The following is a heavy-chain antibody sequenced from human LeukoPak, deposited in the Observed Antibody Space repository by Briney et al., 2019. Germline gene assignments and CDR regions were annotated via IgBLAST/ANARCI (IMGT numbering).Heavy chain of an antibody. V-gene: IGHV1-69*13. Sequence: SVKVSCKASGGTFSSYAISWVRQAPGQGLEWMGGIIPIFGTANYAQKFQGRVTITADESTSTAYMGLSSLRSEDTAVYYCARDSDYGVVTAILRDWGQGTLVTVSS. CDR2: IIPIFGTA. CDR1: GGTFSSYA. CDR3: ARDSDYGVVTAILRD. J-gene: IGHJ4*02. D-gene: IGHD2-21*02.